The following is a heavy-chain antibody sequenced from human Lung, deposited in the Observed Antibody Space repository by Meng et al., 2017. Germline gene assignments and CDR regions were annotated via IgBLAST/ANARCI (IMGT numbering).Heavy chain of an antibody. CDR3: ARGTSRMAPDFDS. D-gene: IGHD5-24*01. CDR2: SNDSGRN. Sequence: KPSVTLTLSWVVPGGSFGDLDWSRLPPPQGQEWLAIVESNDSGRNSQSLTRESRVTISVDTSQNNLSLTMTYAIDADSAVYYCARGTSRMAPDFDSWGQGTLVTVSS. CDR1: GGSFGDLD. V-gene: IGHV4-34*01. J-gene: IGHJ4*02.